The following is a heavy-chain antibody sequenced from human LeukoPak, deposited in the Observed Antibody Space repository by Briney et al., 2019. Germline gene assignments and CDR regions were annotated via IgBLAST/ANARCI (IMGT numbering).Heavy chain of an antibody. D-gene: IGHD1-7*01. J-gene: IGHJ4*02. CDR3: ARGPELRPINYFDY. CDR1: GGSISSYY. V-gene: IGHV4-59*01. CDR2: IYYSGST. Sequence: SETLSLTCTVSGGSISSYYWSWIRQPPGKGLEWIGYIYYSGSTNYNPSLTSRVTISVDTSKNQFSLKLSSVTAADTAVYYCARGPELRPINYFDYWGQGTLVTVSS.